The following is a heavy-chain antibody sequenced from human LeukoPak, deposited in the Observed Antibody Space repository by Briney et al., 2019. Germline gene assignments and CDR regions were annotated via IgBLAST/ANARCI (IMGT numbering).Heavy chain of an antibody. Sequence: ASVKVSCKASGYTFISYGISWVRQASGQGLEWMGWISSYSGNTKYAQNLQGRVTMTTETSTSTVYMELRSLRSDDTVVYYCARDYVLGYSGYVDYYYGMDVWGQGTTVTVSS. CDR2: ISSYSGNT. D-gene: IGHD5-12*01. J-gene: IGHJ6*02. CDR1: GYTFISYG. V-gene: IGHV1-18*01. CDR3: ARDYVLGYSGYVDYYYGMDV.